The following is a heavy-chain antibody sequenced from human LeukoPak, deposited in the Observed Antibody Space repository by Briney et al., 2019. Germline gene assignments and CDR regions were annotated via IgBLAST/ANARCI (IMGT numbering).Heavy chain of an antibody. CDR3: ARVLEGSSGQHWYFDL. V-gene: IGHV4-34*01. Sequence: SETLSLTCNVSGGSISSNYWSWIRQPPGKGLEWIGEINHSGSTNYNPSLKSRVTISVDTSKNQFSLRLSSVTAADTAVYYCARVLEGSSGQHWYFDLWGRGTLVTVSS. J-gene: IGHJ2*01. CDR1: GGSISSNY. CDR2: INHSGST. D-gene: IGHD6-19*01.